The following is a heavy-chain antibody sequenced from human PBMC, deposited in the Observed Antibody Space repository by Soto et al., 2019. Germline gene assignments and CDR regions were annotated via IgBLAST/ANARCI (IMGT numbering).Heavy chain of an antibody. CDR1: GGSFCRYY. Sequence: QVQLQQWGAGLLKPSETLSLTCAVYGGSFCRYYWTWIRQPPGTGLEWIGEINHSGSTNYNPSPKSRVTISVDTSKNQFSLKLTSVSAADTAVYYCARDKITGLFDYWGQGTLVTVSS. V-gene: IGHV4-34*01. J-gene: IGHJ4*02. CDR3: ARDKITGLFDY. D-gene: IGHD2-8*02. CDR2: INHSGST.